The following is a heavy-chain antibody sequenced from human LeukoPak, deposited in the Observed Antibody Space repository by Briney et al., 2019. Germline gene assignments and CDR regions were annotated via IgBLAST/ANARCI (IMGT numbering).Heavy chain of an antibody. D-gene: IGHD2-15*01. V-gene: IGHV1-18*01. Sequence: ASVKVSCKASGYTFTSYGISWVRQAPGQGLEWMVWISAYNGNTNYAQKLQGRVTMTTDTSTSTAYMELRSLRSGDTAVYYCAALVVVAATTFDYWAQGTLVSVSS. CDR1: GYTFTSYG. CDR2: ISAYNGNT. J-gene: IGHJ4*02. CDR3: AALVVVAATTFDY.